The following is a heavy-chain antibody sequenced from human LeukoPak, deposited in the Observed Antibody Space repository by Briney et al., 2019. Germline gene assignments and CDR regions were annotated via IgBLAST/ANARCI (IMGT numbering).Heavy chain of an antibody. CDR1: GFTFSNAW. D-gene: IGHD3-10*01. J-gene: IGHJ3*02. CDR2: IKSKTGGGTI. CDR3: ARGRSITLLRGVAMSDGFDI. V-gene: IGHV3-15*01. Sequence: GGSLRLSCAASGFTFSNAWMSWVRQAPGKGLEWVGRIKSKTGGGTIEYAAPVKGRFAISRDNAKNSLYLQMNGLRAEDTAVYYCARGRSITLLRGVAMSDGFDIWGQGTMVTVSS.